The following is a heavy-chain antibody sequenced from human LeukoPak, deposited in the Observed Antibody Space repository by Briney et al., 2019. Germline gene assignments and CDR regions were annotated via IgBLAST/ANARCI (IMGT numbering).Heavy chain of an antibody. Sequence: GGSLKLSCAASGFTFTGYAMSWFPQAPGKGLNWFSPISVIGGSTYYADSVKGRFTISRDNSKNTLYLQMNSLRAEDTAVYYCAKGIHYYDSSGYSNWFDPWGQGTLVTVSS. CDR1: GFTFTGYA. CDR3: AKGIHYYDSSGYSNWFDP. CDR2: ISVIGGST. J-gene: IGHJ5*02. V-gene: IGHV3-23*01. D-gene: IGHD3-22*01.